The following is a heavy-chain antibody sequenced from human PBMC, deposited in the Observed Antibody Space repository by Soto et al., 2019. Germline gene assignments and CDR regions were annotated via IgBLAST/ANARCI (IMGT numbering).Heavy chain of an antibody. Sequence: SETLSLTCTVSGGSISSYYWSWIRQPPGKGLEWIGYIYYSGSTNYNPSLKSRVTISVDTSKNQFSLKLSSVTAADTALYYGARGDPLDFDYWGQGTLVTVSS. J-gene: IGHJ4*02. CDR2: IYYSGST. CDR3: ARGDPLDFDY. V-gene: IGHV4-59*01. CDR1: GGSISSYY.